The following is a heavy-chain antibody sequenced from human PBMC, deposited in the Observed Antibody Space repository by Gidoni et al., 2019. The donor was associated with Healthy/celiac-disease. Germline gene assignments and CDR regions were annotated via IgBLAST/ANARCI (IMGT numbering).Heavy chain of an antibody. J-gene: IGHJ6*02. CDR2: ISSSGSTI. CDR1: GFTFSSYE. Sequence: EVQLVESGGGLVQPGGSLRLSCAASGFTFSSYEMNWVRQAPGKGLEWVSYISSSGSTIYYADSVKGRFTISRDNAKNSLYLQMNSLRAEDTAVYYCLGVPSYGMDVWGQGTTVTVSS. V-gene: IGHV3-48*03. CDR3: LGVPSYGMDV.